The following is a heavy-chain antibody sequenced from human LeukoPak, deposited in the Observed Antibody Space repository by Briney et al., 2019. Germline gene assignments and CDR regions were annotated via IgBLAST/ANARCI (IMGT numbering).Heavy chain of an antibody. CDR2: IYYSGST. J-gene: IGHJ5*02. CDR3: ARRTFYYDSSGGNWFDP. CDR1: GGSISSRSYY. D-gene: IGHD3-22*01. V-gene: IGHV4-39*01. Sequence: PSETLSLTCTVSGGSISSRSYYWGWIRQPPGKVLEWIGSIYYSGSTYYNPSLKSRDTISVDTSKSQFSLSLTSVTAADTAVYYCARRTFYYDSSGGNWFDPWGQGTLVTVSS.